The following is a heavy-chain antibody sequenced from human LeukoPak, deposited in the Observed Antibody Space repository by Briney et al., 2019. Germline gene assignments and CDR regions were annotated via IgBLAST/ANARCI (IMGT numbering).Heavy chain of an antibody. CDR1: GYTFTGYY. D-gene: IGHD2-8*01. V-gene: IGHV1-2*02. CDR2: INPNSGGT. Sequence: GASVKVSCKASGYTFTGYYMHWVRQAPGQGLEWMGWINPNSGGTNYAQKFQGRVTMTRDTSISTAYMELSRLRSDDTAVYYCARDEGDIVLMALNWFDPWGQGTLVTVSS. J-gene: IGHJ5*02. CDR3: ARDEGDIVLMALNWFDP.